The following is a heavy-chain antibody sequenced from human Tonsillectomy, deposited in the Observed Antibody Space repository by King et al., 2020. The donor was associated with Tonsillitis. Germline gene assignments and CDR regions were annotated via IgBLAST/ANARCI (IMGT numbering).Heavy chain of an antibody. CDR3: AGQWLAEVWFGP. CDR1: GEPFNGYF. Sequence: VQLQQWGAELLKPSETLSLTCVVYGEPFNGYFWSWIRQSPGKGLEWIGDINHRGVTTYNPSLRGRLAMSVDTSKNHISLKLNSVTAADTAVYYCAGQWLAEVWFGPWGQGTPVPVSS. V-gene: IGHV4-34*01. J-gene: IGHJ5*02. D-gene: IGHD6-19*01. CDR2: INHRGVT.